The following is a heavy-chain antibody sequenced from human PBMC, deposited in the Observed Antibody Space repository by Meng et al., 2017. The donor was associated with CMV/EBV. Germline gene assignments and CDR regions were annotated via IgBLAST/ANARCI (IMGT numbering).Heavy chain of an antibody. J-gene: IGHJ6*02. CDR2: IIPIFGTA. V-gene: IGHV1-69*05. CDR1: GGTFSSYA. Sequence: SVKVSCKASGGTFSSYAISWVRQAPGQGLEWMGGIIPIFGTANYAQKFQGRVTITTDESTSTAYMELSSLRSEDTAVYYCARRGPPADPGGLYYYYGMDVWGQGTTVTVSS. CDR3: ARRGPPADPGGLYYYYGMDV. D-gene: IGHD2-2*01.